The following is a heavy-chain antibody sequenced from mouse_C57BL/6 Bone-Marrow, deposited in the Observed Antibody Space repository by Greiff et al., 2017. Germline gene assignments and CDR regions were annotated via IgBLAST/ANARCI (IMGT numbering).Heavy chain of an antibody. Sequence: EVKLVESGGGLVKPGGSLKLSCAASGFTFSSYAISWVRQTPEKRLEWVATISDGGSYTYYPDNVKGRFTISRDNAKNNLYLQMSHLKSEDTAMYYCARGLLPYAMDYWGQGTSVTVSS. D-gene: IGHD2-3*01. CDR2: ISDGGSYT. CDR3: ARGLLPYAMDY. V-gene: IGHV5-4*03. J-gene: IGHJ4*01. CDR1: GFTFSSYA.